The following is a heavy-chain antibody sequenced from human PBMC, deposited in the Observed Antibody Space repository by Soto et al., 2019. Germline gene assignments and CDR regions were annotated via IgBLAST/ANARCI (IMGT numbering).Heavy chain of an antibody. V-gene: IGHV2-70*01. D-gene: IGHD5-18*01. CDR2: IDWDDDK. CDR3: ARMPRGYSYGENYYYGMDV. Sequence: SGPTLVNPTQTLTLTCTFSGFSLSTSGMCVSWIRQPPGKALEWLALIDWDDDKYYSTSLKTRLTITKDTSKNQVVLTVTNMDPVDTATYYCARMPRGYSYGENYYYGMDVWGQGTTVTVSS. CDR1: GFSLSTSGMC. J-gene: IGHJ6*02.